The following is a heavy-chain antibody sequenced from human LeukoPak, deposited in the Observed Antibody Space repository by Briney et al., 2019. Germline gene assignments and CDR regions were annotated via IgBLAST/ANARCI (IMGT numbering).Heavy chain of an antibody. Sequence: PGGSLRLSYTASGFTFSTYATHWVRQAPGKGLEYVSGISGNGRSTFYGSSVKGRFTVSRDNSKDTLYLQMGSLRVEDMAVYYCTGDIGRLRGDAFDFWGQGTMVTVSS. J-gene: IGHJ3*01. CDR1: GFTFSTYA. D-gene: IGHD2-15*01. CDR3: TGDIGRLRGDAFDF. CDR2: ISGNGRST. V-gene: IGHV3-64*01.